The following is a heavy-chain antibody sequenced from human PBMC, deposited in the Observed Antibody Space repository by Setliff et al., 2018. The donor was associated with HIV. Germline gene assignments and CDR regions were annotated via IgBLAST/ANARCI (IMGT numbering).Heavy chain of an antibody. V-gene: IGHV4-39*01. CDR3: ASGEDSGSYGEPFDS. J-gene: IGHJ4*02. CDR1: GGSISSSSYY. CDR2: IHSSGST. D-gene: IGHD1-26*01. Sequence: PSETLSLTCTVSGGSISSSSYYWGWIRQPPGKGLEWIGNIHSSGSTYYNPSLKSRVIISVDTSNNQFSLKLSSVTAADTAVYYCASGEDSGSYGEPFDSWGQGTLVTVSS.